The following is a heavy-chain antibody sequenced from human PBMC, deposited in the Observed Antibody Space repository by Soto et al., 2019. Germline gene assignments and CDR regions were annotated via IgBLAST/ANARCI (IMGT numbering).Heavy chain of an antibody. V-gene: IGHV4-39*01. CDR2: IYYSGST. J-gene: IGHJ5*02. CDR1: AGSISSSSYH. D-gene: IGHD7-27*01. CDR3: ARPLGPSVTHNWFDP. Sequence: SDTLSHTCTVSAGSISSSSYHWCWIRQPPGKGLEWIGSIYYSGSTYYNPSLKSRVTISVDTSKNQFSLKLSSVTAADTALYYCARPLGPSVTHNWFDPWGQGTLVTVS.